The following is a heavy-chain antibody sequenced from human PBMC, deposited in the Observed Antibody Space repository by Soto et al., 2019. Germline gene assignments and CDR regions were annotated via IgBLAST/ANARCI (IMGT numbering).Heavy chain of an antibody. Sequence: SVTVSLTCTVSGGSISSGGYYWSWILHHPGKGLAWIGYIYYSGSTYYNPSLKSRVTISVDTSKNQFSLKLSSVTAADTAVYYCARGGAYENYYYYYGTEVWGQRSTVIASS. V-gene: IGHV4-31*03. D-gene: IGHD5-12*01. J-gene: IGHJ6*02. CDR1: GGSISSGGYY. CDR2: IYYSGST. CDR3: ARGGAYENYYYYYGTEV.